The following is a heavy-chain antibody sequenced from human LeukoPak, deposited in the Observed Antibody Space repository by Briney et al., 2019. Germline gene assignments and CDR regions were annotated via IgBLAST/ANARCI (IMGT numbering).Heavy chain of an antibody. V-gene: IGHV4-59*01. CDR3: ARQPRGWLGEFNWFDP. CDR1: GGSISSYY. J-gene: IGHJ5*02. CDR2: IYYSGST. D-gene: IGHD3-10*01. Sequence: SETLSLTCTVSGGSISSYYWSWIRQPPGKGLEWIGYIYYSGSTNYNPSLKSRVTISVDTSKNQFSLKLSSVTAADTAVYYCARQPRGWLGEFNWFDPWGQGTLVTVSS.